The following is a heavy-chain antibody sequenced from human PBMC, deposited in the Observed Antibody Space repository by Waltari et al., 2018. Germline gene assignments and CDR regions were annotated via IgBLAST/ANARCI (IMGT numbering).Heavy chain of an antibody. CDR1: GGSISSSSYY. J-gene: IGHJ3*02. V-gene: IGHV4-39*01. D-gene: IGHD3-9*01. CDR3: ARDLTTAFDI. CDR2: IYYSGST. Sequence: QLQLQESGPGLVKPSETLSLTCTVSGGSISSSSYYWGWIRQPPGKGLEWIGSIYYSGSTDYNPALKSRVTISVDTSKNQFSLKLSSVTAEDTAVYYCARDLTTAFDIWGQGTMVTVSS.